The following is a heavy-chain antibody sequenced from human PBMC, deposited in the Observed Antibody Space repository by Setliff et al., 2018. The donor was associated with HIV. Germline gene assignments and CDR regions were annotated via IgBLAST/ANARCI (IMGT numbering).Heavy chain of an antibody. J-gene: IGHJ4*02. CDR2: IGGMNGST. V-gene: IGHV3-23*01. CDR3: AKSLGVSGSATYYTDPSSY. CDR1: GFTFSSYA. Sequence: SCTAFGFTFSSYAMVWVRQPPGKGLEWVSTIGGMNGSTYYADCVKGRFTVSRDNSKNTAYLQMNSLRAEDTALYYCAKSLGVSGSATYYTDPSSYWGQGTLVTVSS. D-gene: IGHD3-10*01.